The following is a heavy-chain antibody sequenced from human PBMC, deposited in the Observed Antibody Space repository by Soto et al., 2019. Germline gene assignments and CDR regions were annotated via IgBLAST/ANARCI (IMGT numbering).Heavy chain of an antibody. D-gene: IGHD3-10*01. J-gene: IGHJ4*02. Sequence: PSETLSLTCIVSGGSITRRSSYWAWIRQPPGKGLEWVGTFYDGNTYHNPSLRSRITIAVDTSKNQFSLKLNSVAAADTAFYYCATTRGLAVGGSFDYWGQGMLVTVS. CDR1: GGSITRRSSY. CDR2: FYDGNT. CDR3: ATTRGLAVGGSFDY. V-gene: IGHV4-39*01.